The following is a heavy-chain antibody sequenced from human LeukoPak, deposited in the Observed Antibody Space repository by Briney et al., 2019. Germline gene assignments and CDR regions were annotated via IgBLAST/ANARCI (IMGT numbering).Heavy chain of an antibody. CDR1: GFTFSSYS. V-gene: IGHV3-21*01. Sequence: PGGSLRLSCAASGFTFSSYSMNWVRQAPGKGLEWVSSISSSSYIYYADSVKGRFTISRDNAKNSLYLQMNSLRAEDTAVYYCAREGNYYYYYGMDVWGQGTTVTVSS. CDR3: AREGNYYYYYGMDV. J-gene: IGHJ6*02. D-gene: IGHD3-10*01. CDR2: ISSSSYI.